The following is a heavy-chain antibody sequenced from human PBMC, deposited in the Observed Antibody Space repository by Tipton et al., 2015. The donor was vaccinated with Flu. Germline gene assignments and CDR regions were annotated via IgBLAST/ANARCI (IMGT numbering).Heavy chain of an antibody. Sequence: RSLRLSCAASGFTFSSYGMHWVRQAPGKGLEWVAVISRDGDDKYYGDSVKGRFTISRDNSRNTLNLQMNSLRPEDTAVYFCAKDKPDTGGYWGQGTLVTVSS. CDR3: AKDKPDTGGY. V-gene: IGHV3-30*18. J-gene: IGHJ4*02. CDR2: ISRDGDDK. CDR1: GFTFSSYG. D-gene: IGHD2-8*02.